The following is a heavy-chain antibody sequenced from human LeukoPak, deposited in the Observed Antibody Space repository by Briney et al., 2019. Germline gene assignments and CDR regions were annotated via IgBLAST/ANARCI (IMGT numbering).Heavy chain of an antibody. CDR3: TRGSHRGYCTTSDCYTVDF. V-gene: IGHV1-8*01. J-gene: IGHJ4*02. CDR2: MNPDSGNT. D-gene: IGHD2-8*01. CDR1: RYTFTRYD. Sequence: GASVNVSCKPARYTFTRYDINWVRQAPGQGLEGMGWMNPDSGNTGCAQKFQGRVTMTRNTSINTAYMELGGLTSDDTAIYFCTRGSHRGYCTTSDCYTVDFWGQGTLVSVSS.